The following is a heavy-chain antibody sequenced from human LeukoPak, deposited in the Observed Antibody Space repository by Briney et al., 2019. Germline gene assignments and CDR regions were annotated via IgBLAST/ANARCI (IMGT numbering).Heavy chain of an antibody. Sequence: SETLSLTCAVYGGSFSGYYWSWIRQPAGKGLEWIGRIYTSGSTNYNPSLKSRVTMSVDTSKNQFSLKLSSVTAADTAVYYCASGSPYSSGWYPPDYWGQGTLVTVSS. CDR1: GGSFSGYY. CDR3: ASGSPYSSGWYPPDY. V-gene: IGHV4-59*10. J-gene: IGHJ4*02. D-gene: IGHD6-19*01. CDR2: IYTSGST.